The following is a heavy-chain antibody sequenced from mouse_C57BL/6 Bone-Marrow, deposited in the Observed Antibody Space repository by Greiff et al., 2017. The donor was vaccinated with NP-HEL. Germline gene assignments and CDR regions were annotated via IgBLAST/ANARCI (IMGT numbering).Heavy chain of an antibody. J-gene: IGHJ3*01. CDR1: GYTFTSYG. CDR3: ARTHYDYDGAWFAY. V-gene: IGHV1-81*01. Sequence: VNLVESGAELARPGASVKLSCKASGYTFTSYGISWVKQRTGQGLEWIGEIYPRSGNTYYNEKFKGKATLTADKSSSTAYMELRSLTSEDSAVYFCARTHYDYDGAWFAYWGQGTLVTVSA. CDR2: IYPRSGNT. D-gene: IGHD2-4*01.